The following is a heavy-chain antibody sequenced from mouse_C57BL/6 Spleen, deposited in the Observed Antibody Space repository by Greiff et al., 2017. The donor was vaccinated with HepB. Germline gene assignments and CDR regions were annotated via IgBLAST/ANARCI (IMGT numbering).Heavy chain of an antibody. D-gene: IGHD2-5*01. CDR2: ISNGGGST. CDR1: GFTFSDYY. CDR3: ARQCYSNYEGWFAY. V-gene: IGHV5-12*01. J-gene: IGHJ3*01. Sequence: EVQLVESGGGLVQPGGSLKLSCAASGFTFSDYYMYWVRQTPEKRLEWVAYISNGGGSTYYPDTVKGRFTISRDNAKNTLYLQMSRLKSEDTAMYYCARQCYSNYEGWFAYWGQGTLVTVSA.